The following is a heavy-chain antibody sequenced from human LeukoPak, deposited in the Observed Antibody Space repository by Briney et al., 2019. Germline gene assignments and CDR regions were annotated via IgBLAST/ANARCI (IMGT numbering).Heavy chain of an antibody. CDR1: GFTFSTYW. Sequence: PGGSLRLSCAVSGFTFSTYWMSWVRQAPGKGLEWVANMKQDGNEEYYVDSVKGRFTISGDNAKNSLYLQMNSLRAEDTAVYYCARPYSSGWYGVFNYWGQGTLVTVSS. D-gene: IGHD6-19*01. V-gene: IGHV3-7*05. J-gene: IGHJ4*02. CDR3: ARPYSSGWYGVFNY. CDR2: MKQDGNEE.